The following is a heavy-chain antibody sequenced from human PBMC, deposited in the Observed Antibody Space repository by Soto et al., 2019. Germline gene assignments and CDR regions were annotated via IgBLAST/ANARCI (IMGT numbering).Heavy chain of an antibody. J-gene: IGHJ6*02. V-gene: IGHV1-3*01. CDR1: GYTFTRYA. CDR3: ARDPLGFGDFWSGYYSGAGYGMDV. Sequence: EASVQISCKASGYTFTRYAMQWVRQAPGQRLEWMGWINAGNGNTKYSQKFQGRVTITRDTSASTAYMELSSLRSEDTAVYYCARDPLGFGDFWSGYYSGAGYGMDVWGQGTTVTVSS. D-gene: IGHD3-3*01. CDR2: INAGNGNT.